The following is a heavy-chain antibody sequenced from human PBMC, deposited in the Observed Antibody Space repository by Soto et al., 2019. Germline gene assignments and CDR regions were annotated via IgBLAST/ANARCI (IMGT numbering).Heavy chain of an antibody. D-gene: IGHD6-19*01. CDR2: IFSGGST. Sequence: EVQLVETGGGLIQPGGSLRLSCAAFGLTVRSTYMSWVGQAPGKGLEWVSLIFSGGSTYYADSVKGRFTISRDNSKNMVYLQMNSLRAEDTAVYYCAGEVGSGGWYYYYFGMDAWGQGTTVTVSS. CDR3: AGEVGSGGWYYYYFGMDA. CDR1: GLTVRSTY. V-gene: IGHV3-53*02. J-gene: IGHJ6*02.